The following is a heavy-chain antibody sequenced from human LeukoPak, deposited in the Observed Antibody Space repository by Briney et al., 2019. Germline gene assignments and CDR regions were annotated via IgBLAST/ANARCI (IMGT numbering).Heavy chain of an antibody. Sequence: SETLSLTCTVSGGSISSYYWSWIRQPPGKGLEWIGYIYYSGSTNYNPSLKSRVTISVDGSKNQFTLKLNSVTAADTAVYYCAKTTVTSSYWYFDLWGRGTLVTVSS. V-gene: IGHV4-59*08. CDR3: AKTTVTSSYWYFDL. D-gene: IGHD4-17*01. J-gene: IGHJ2*01. CDR1: GGSISSYY. CDR2: IYYSGST.